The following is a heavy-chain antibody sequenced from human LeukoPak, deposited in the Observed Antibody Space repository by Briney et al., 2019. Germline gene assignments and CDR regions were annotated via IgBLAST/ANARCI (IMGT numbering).Heavy chain of an antibody. CDR2: ISYDGSNE. V-gene: IGHV3-30-3*01. J-gene: IGHJ3*02. CDR3: ARVGIVVGRGGAFDI. Sequence: GGSLRLSCAASGFTFSSYAMHWVRQAPGKGLEWVAVISYDGSNEYYADSVKGRFTISRDNSKNTLYLQMNSLRAEDTAVYYCARVGIVVGRGGAFDIWGQGTMVTVSS. D-gene: IGHD3-22*01. CDR1: GFTFSSYA.